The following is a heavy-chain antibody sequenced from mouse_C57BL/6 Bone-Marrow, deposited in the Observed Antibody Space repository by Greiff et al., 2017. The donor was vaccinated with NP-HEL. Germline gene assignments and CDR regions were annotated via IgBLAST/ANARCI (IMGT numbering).Heavy chain of an antibody. Sequence: DVKLQESGEGLVKPGGSLKLSCAASGFTFSSYAMSWVRQTPEKRLEWVAYISSGGDYIYYADTVKGRFTISRDNARNTLYLQMSSLKSEDTAMYYCTRGPNYYGSSSYYFDYWGQGTTLTVSS. V-gene: IGHV5-9-1*02. D-gene: IGHD1-1*01. J-gene: IGHJ2*01. CDR2: ISSGGDYI. CDR1: GFTFSSYA. CDR3: TRGPNYYGSSSYYFDY.